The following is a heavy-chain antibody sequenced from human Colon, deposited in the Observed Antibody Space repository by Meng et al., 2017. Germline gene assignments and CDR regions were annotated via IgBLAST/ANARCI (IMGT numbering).Heavy chain of an antibody. CDR1: GFTFSSYS. V-gene: IGHV3-21*02. D-gene: IGHD4-17*01. CDR3: ARDRRGYGDYYYYGMDV. Sequence: EVQLVESGGGLVKTGGSLRLSCAASGFTFSSYSMNWVRQAPGKGLEWVSSISSSSSYIYADSVKGRFTISRDEAKNSLYLQMNSLRVEDTAVYYCARDRRGYGDYYYYGMDVWGQGTTVTVSS. CDR2: ISSSSSYI. J-gene: IGHJ6*02.